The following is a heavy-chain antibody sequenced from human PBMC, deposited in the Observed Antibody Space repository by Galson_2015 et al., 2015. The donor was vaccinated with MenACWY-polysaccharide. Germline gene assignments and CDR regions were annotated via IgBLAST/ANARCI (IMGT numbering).Heavy chain of an antibody. D-gene: IGHD6-6*01. CDR2: ISYDGSNK. CDR1: GFSFRRHA. J-gene: IGHJ4*02. Sequence: SLRLSCAASGFSFRRHAMHWVRQTPGKGLEWVAVISYDGSNKYYTDSVKGRFTISRDNSKNTLSVQMDSLRPEDTAVYYCARQPDYSSSSGLWYSDFWGQGTLVTVSS. V-gene: IGHV3-30-3*01. CDR3: ARQPDYSSSSGLWYSDF.